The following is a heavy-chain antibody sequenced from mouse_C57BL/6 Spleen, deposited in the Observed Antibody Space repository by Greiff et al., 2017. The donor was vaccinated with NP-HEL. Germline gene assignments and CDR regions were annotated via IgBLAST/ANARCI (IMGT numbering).Heavy chain of an antibody. CDR2: FHPYNDDT. CDR1: GYTFTTYP. D-gene: IGHD1-1*01. CDR3: ARRRDYGSSYDYAMDY. Sequence: QVQLKHSGAELVKPGASVKMSCKASGYTFTTYPIEWMKQNHGKSLEWIGNFHPYNDDTKYNEKFKGKATLTVEKSSSTVYLELSRLTSDDSAVYYCARRRDYGSSYDYAMDYWGQGTSVTVSS. J-gene: IGHJ4*01. V-gene: IGHV1-47*01.